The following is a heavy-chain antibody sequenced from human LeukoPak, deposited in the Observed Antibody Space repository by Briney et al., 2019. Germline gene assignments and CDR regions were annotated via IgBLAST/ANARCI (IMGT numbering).Heavy chain of an antibody. D-gene: IGHD3-10*01. CDR1: GFTFSNYA. V-gene: IGHV3-23*01. Sequence: GGSLRLSCAPSGFTFSNYAMSWVRQAPGKGLEWVSAISETGGTIHYADSVRGRFAISTDNSKNTLYLQMNSLRVEDTAVYFCAARKVRGVWFYLDYWGQGTLVTVSS. CDR3: AARKVRGVWFYLDY. CDR2: ISETGGTI. J-gene: IGHJ4*02.